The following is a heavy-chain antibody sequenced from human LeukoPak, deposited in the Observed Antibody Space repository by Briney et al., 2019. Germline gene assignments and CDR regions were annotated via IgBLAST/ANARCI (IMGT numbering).Heavy chain of an antibody. CDR1: GFTFSDCY. J-gene: IGHJ4*02. CDR3: ARRTFGGVIKY. D-gene: IGHD3-16*02. CDR2: ITHSGST. V-gene: IGHV4-34*01. Sequence: GSLRLSCAASGFTFSDCYMSWIRQPPGKGLEWIGEITHSGSTNYNPSLKSRVTISVDTSKNQFSLKLSSVTAADTAVYYCARRTFGGVIKYWGQGTLVTVSS.